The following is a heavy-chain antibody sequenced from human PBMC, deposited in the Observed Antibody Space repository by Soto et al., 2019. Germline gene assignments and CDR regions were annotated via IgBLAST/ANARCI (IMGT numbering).Heavy chain of an antibody. Sequence: GASLKISCKGSGYSFTSYWIGWVRQMPGKGLEWMGIIYPGDSDTRYSPSFQGQVTISADKSISTAYLQWSSLKASDTAMYYCARQDDYVWGSYRSYWFDPWGQGTLVTVSS. CDR2: IYPGDSDT. CDR1: GYSFTSYW. V-gene: IGHV5-51*01. D-gene: IGHD3-16*02. CDR3: ARQDDYVWGSYRSYWFDP. J-gene: IGHJ5*02.